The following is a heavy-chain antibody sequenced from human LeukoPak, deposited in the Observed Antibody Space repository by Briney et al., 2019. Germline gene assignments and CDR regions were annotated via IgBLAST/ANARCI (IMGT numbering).Heavy chain of an antibody. CDR2: IYYSGST. Sequence: SETLSLTCTVPGGSISSYFWSWIRQPPGKGLEWIGYIYYSGSTNYNPSLKSRVTISVDTSKNQFSLKLSSVTAADTAVYYCARGVRYYGSGSPRLYYFDYWGQGTLVTVSS. V-gene: IGHV4-59*01. J-gene: IGHJ4*02. D-gene: IGHD3-10*01. CDR1: GGSISSYF. CDR3: ARGVRYYGSGSPRLYYFDY.